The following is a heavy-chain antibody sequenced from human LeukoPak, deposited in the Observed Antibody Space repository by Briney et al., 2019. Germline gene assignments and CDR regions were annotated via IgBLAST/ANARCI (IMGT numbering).Heavy chain of an antibody. CDR1: GGTFSSYA. CDR3: ARERGYCSGGSCYSLDY. CDR2: IIPIFGTA. Sequence: ASVKVSCKASGGTFSSYAISWVRQAPGQGLEWMGGIIPIFGTANYAQKFQGRVTITADESKSTAYMELRSLRSEDTAVYYCARERGYCSGGSCYSLDYWGQGTLVTVSS. V-gene: IGHV1-69*13. D-gene: IGHD2-15*01. J-gene: IGHJ4*02.